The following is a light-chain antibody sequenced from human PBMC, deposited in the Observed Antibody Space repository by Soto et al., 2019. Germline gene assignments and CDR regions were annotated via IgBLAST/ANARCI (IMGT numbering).Light chain of an antibody. V-gene: IGKV3-11*01. CDR1: QSVSSY. J-gene: IGKJ1*01. Sequence: VFTQSPATLSLSPGERATLSCRASQSVSSYLAWYQQKPGQAPRLLVYDASNRATGIPARFSGSGSGTDFTLTISSLEPGDFAVYFCQQRSNWPWTFGQGTKVDIK. CDR2: DAS. CDR3: QQRSNWPWT.